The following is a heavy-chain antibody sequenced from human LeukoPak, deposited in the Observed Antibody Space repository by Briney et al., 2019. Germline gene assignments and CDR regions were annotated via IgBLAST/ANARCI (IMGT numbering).Heavy chain of an antibody. Sequence: PGGSLRLSCAASGFTFSSYAMSWVRQAPGKGLEWVSAISGSGGSTYYADSVKGRFTISRDNSKNTLYLQMNSLRAEDTAVYYCAKDRSAVTVVPSDFDYWGQGTLVTVPS. D-gene: IGHD2-2*01. V-gene: IGHV3-23*01. CDR3: AKDRSAVTVVPSDFDY. CDR2: ISGSGGST. CDR1: GFTFSSYA. J-gene: IGHJ4*02.